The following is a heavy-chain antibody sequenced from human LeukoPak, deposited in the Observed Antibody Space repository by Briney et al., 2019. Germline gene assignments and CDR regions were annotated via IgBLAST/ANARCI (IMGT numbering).Heavy chain of an antibody. J-gene: IGHJ6*02. Sequence: GRSLRLSCAASGFTFSSYTMDWVRQAPGKGLEWVARISYAGSNNYYADSLKGRFTISSDNPKNTLYLQMDSLRAEDTAVYYCARAAHTTYVLGRYYYYAMDVWGQGTTVTVSS. V-gene: IGHV3-30-3*01. CDR2: ISYAGSNN. CDR3: ARAAHTTYVLGRYYYYAMDV. D-gene: IGHD3-10*01. CDR1: GFTFSSYT.